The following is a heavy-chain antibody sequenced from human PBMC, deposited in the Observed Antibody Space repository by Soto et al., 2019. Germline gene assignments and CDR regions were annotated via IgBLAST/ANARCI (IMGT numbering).Heavy chain of an antibody. CDR1: GFTADDYA. J-gene: IGHJ4*02. CDR3: AKDMKWGGMTTIHYFDY. CDR2: ISSNSDTI. V-gene: IGHV3-9*02. D-gene: IGHD4-17*01. Sequence: GGSLRLSCVASGFTADDYAMHCVRQAPGKGLEWVSGISSNSDTIDYADSVKGRFTISRDNAKNSLFLQMNSLRPEDTALYYCAKDMKWGGMTTIHYFDYWGQGTLVTVS.